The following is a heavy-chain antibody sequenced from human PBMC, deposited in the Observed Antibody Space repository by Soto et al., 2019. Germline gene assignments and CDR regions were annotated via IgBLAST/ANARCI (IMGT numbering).Heavy chain of an antibody. Sequence: PSETLSLTCGVYGGSFSGYYWSWIRQPPGKGLEWIGEIDHSGNTNYNPSLKSRVSMSVGTSKNQFSLKLSSVTAADTAVYYCARLTSDSSGYFSSFLDYWGQGTLVTVSS. J-gene: IGHJ4*02. CDR3: ARLTSDSSGYFSSFLDY. CDR1: GGSFSGYY. D-gene: IGHD3-22*01. V-gene: IGHV4-34*01. CDR2: IDHSGNT.